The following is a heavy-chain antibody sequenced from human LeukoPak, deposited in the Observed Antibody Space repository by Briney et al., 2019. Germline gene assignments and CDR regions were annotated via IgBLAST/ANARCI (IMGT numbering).Heavy chain of an antibody. Sequence: PSETLSLTCTVSGGSISSSRYYWDWIRQPPGKGLEWIVNIYYSGSSYYNPSLKSRVTISVDTSKNQFSLKLSSVTAADTAVYYCARNPLPKQQLVPLYYYYMDVWGKGTTVTVSS. D-gene: IGHD6-13*01. CDR2: IYYSGSS. CDR1: GGSISSSRYY. V-gene: IGHV4-39*01. J-gene: IGHJ6*03. CDR3: ARNPLPKQQLVPLYYYYMDV.